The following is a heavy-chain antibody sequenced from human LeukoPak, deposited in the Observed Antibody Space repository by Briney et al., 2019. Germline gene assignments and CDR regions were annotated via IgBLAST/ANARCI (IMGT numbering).Heavy chain of an antibody. CDR2: IYPSGST. Sequence: SETLSLTCTVSGGSITSYYWSWIRQPPGKGLEWIGHIYPSGSTNYNPSLKSRVTMSVDTSKKQFSLKLGSVIAADTAVYYCARGSGNYSPNFDYWGQGTLVTVSS. J-gene: IGHJ4*02. V-gene: IGHV4-4*07. D-gene: IGHD1-26*01. CDR3: ARGSGNYSPNFDY. CDR1: GGSITSYY.